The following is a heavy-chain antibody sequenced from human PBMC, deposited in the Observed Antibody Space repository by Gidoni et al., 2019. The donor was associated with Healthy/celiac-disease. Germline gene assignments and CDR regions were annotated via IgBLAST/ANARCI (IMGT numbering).Heavy chain of an antibody. J-gene: IGHJ6*03. D-gene: IGHD3-3*01. V-gene: IGHV3-21*01. CDR3: ARDQPSYDFWSGYYDGYMDV. CDR2: ISSSSSYI. CDR1: GFPFSRYS. Sequence: EVQLVESGGGLVKPGGSLRLSCAASGFPFSRYSMTWVRQAPGKGLGWVSSISSSSSYIYYADSVKGRFTISRDNAKNSLYLQMNSLRAEDTAVYYCARDQPSYDFWSGYYDGYMDVWGKGTTVTVSS.